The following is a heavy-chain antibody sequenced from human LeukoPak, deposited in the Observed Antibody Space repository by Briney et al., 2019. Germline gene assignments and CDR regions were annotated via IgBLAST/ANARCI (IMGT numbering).Heavy chain of an antibody. D-gene: IGHD5-12*01. CDR2: INPNSGGT. CDR1: GGTFSRYA. V-gene: IGHV1-2*02. CDR3: ARSGYGYNWFDP. J-gene: IGHJ5*02. Sequence: GSSVKVSCEASGGTFSRYAISWVRQAPGQGLEWMGWINPNSGGTNYAQKFQGRVTMTRDTSISTAYMELSRLRSDDTAVYYCARSGYGYNWFDPWGQGTLVTVSS.